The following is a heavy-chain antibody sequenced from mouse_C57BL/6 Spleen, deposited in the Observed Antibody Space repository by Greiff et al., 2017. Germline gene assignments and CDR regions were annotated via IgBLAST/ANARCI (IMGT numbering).Heavy chain of an antibody. J-gene: IGHJ3*01. CDR2: IYPGSGST. V-gene: IGHV1-55*01. D-gene: IGHD2-2*01. CDR3: ARTREGGYDGAWFAY. Sequence: QVQLQQPGAELVKPGASVKMSCKASGYTFTSYWITWVKQRPGQGLEWIGDIYPGSGSTNYNEKFKSKASLTVDTSASTAYMQRSSLTSEDSAVYYCARTREGGYDGAWFAYGGQGTLVTVSA. CDR1: GYTFTSYW.